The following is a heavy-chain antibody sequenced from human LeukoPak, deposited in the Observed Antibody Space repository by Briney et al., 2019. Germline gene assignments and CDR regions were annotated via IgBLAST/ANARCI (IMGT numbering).Heavy chain of an antibody. CDR2: IYYSGGT. CDR1: GGSISSSSYY. CDR3: ARGVVLRYFDWLSTAGIMDV. V-gene: IGHV4-61*01. Sequence: PSETLSLTCTVSGGSISSSSYYWSWIRQPPGKGLEWIGYIYYSGGTNYNPSLKSRVTISVDTSKNQFSLKLSSVTAADTAVYYCARGVVLRYFDWLSTAGIMDVWGKGTTVTISS. J-gene: IGHJ6*04. D-gene: IGHD3-9*01.